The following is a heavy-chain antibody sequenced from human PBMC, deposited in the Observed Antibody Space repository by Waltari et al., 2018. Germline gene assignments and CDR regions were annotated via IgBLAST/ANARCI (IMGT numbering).Heavy chain of an antibody. CDR1: EYTFTSSY. Sequence: QVQLVQSGAEVKKPGASVKISCKTSEYTFTSSYIHWVRQAPGQGLEWMGWVNPNSGGTNYAQKFQGRVTMTRDTSIRIAYMELSRLRSDDTAVYYCAREGDSGSLSFDPWGQGTLVTVSS. D-gene: IGHD1-26*01. V-gene: IGHV1-2*02. J-gene: IGHJ5*02. CDR3: AREGDSGSLSFDP. CDR2: VNPNSGGT.